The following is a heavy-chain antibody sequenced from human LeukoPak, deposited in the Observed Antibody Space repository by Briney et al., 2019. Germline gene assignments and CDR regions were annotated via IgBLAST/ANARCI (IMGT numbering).Heavy chain of an antibody. CDR3: ASGIRAFDN. V-gene: IGHV3-66*01. Sequence: GGSLRLSCLASGFTVSSTYMSWVRQAPGKGLEWVSVTYSGGSTYYEDSVKGRCTISRDNSKNTLYLQMNSLRGEDTAVYYCASGIRAFDNWGQGTLVTVSA. D-gene: IGHD2-15*01. CDR2: TYSGGST. CDR1: GFTVSSTY. J-gene: IGHJ4*02.